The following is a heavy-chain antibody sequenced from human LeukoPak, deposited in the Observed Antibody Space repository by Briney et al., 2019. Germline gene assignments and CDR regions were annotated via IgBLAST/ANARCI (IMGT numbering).Heavy chain of an antibody. V-gene: IGHV1-18*01. J-gene: IGHJ4*02. Sequence: ASVKVSCKASGYTFTSYGISWVRQAPGQGLEWMGWISAYNGNTNYAQKLQGRVTMTTDTSTSTAYMELRSLRSEDTAVYYCARDRENSSSWYYFDYWGQGTLVTVSS. CDR3: ARDRENSSSWYYFDY. D-gene: IGHD6-13*01. CDR1: GYTFTSYG. CDR2: ISAYNGNT.